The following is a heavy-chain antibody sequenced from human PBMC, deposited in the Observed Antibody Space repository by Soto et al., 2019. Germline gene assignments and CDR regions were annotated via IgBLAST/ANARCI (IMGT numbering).Heavy chain of an antibody. CDR1: GFTLSMSA. CDR3: AKDRGIIVKAGDAFDV. Sequence: TGGSLRLSCASSGFTLSMSAVNWVRQAPGKGLEWVSYISDSGDRTYYADSVKGRFTISRDRSKNTVSLQMDSLRAEDTAVYYCAKDRGIIVKAGDAFDVWGQGTEVTVSS. V-gene: IGHV3-23*01. J-gene: IGHJ3*01. CDR2: ISDSGDRT. D-gene: IGHD3-16*02.